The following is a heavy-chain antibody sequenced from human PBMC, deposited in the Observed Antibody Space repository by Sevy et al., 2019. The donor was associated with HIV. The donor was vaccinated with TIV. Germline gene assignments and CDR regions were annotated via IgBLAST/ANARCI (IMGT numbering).Heavy chain of an antibody. CDR1: GFNFNIYS. J-gene: IGHJ4*02. V-gene: IGHV3-23*01. CDR3: AREGCTRPHDH. D-gene: IGHD2-8*01. Sequence: GSLRLSCVASGFNFNIYSMSWVRQAPGKGLEWVSTLSFGCGRINHADSVQGRFTMSRDDSEKTVYLEMNSLRAEDTAVYYCAREGCTRPHDHWGQGTLVTVSS. CDR2: LSFGCGRI.